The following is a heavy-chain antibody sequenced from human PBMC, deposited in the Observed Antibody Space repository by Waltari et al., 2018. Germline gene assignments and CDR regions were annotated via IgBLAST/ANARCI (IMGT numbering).Heavy chain of an antibody. Sequence: EVQLVESGGGLVQPGGSLRLSCAASGFTFSSYWMHWVRQAPGKGLVWVSRINRDGSSTSYADSVKGRFTLSRDNAKNTLYLQMNSLRAEDTAVYYCARVRGYCSGGSCTDAFDIWGQGTMVTVSS. CDR1: GFTFSSYW. V-gene: IGHV3-74*01. J-gene: IGHJ3*02. CDR3: ARVRGYCSGGSCTDAFDI. D-gene: IGHD2-15*01. CDR2: INRDGSST.